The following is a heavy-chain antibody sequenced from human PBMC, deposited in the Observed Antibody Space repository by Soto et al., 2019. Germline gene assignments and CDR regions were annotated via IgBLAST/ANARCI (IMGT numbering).Heavy chain of an antibody. D-gene: IGHD4-17*01. CDR1: GFSLTSSGMA. J-gene: IGHJ4*02. Sequence: SGPTLVNPTQTLTLTCTRSGFSLTSSGMAVGWTRQPPGKALEWLALIYWNDDKRYSPSLRTRLTIATDTSKNQVVLTMANMDPLDTATYYCADRTSVTSIDYWGQGILVTVPS. V-gene: IGHV2-5*01. CDR3: ADRTSVTSIDY. CDR2: IYWNDDK.